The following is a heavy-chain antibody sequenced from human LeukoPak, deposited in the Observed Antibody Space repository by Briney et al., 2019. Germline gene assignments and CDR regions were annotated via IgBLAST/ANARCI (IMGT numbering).Heavy chain of an antibody. CDR3: AKDLGKQQLYDY. J-gene: IGHJ4*02. CDR2: ISGSGGST. D-gene: IGHD6-13*01. V-gene: IGHV3-23*01. Sequence: PGGSLRLSCAASGFTFSSYAMSWVRQAPAKGLAWVSAISGSGGSTYYADSVKGRFTISRDNPKNTLYLQMNSLRAEDTAVYYCAKDLGKQQLYDYWGQGTLVTVSS. CDR1: GFTFSSYA.